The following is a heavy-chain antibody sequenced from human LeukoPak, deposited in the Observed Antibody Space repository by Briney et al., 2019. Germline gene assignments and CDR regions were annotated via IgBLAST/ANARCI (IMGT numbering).Heavy chain of an antibody. CDR2: IKQDGSEK. CDR1: GVTFSSYW. J-gene: IGHJ4*02. V-gene: IGHV3-7*01. CDR3: ARDREAVADYYFDY. Sequence: GGSLRLSCAASGVTFSSYWMSWVREAPGGGVGWVAKIKQDGSEKYYVDSVKGRFTISRDNAKNSLYLQMNSLRAEDTAVYYCARDREAVADYYFDYWGQGTLVTVSS. D-gene: IGHD6-19*01.